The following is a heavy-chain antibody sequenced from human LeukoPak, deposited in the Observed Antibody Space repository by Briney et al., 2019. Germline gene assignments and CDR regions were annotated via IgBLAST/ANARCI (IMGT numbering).Heavy chain of an antibody. CDR3: ARELGGWLVGDAFDI. CDR2: IYYSGST. V-gene: IGHV4-39*02. J-gene: IGHJ3*02. D-gene: IGHD6-19*01. Sequence: ASETLSLTCTVSGGSISSSSYYWGWIRQPPGKGLEWIGSIYYSGSTYYNPSLKSRVTISVDTSKSQFSLKLSSVTAADTAVYYCARELGGWLVGDAFDIWGQGTMVTVSS. CDR1: GGSISSSSYY.